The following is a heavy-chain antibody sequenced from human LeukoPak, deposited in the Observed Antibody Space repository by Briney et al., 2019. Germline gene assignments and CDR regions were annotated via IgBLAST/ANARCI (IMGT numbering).Heavy chain of an antibody. D-gene: IGHD2-2*01. Sequence: SGPTLVKPTQTLTLTRTFSGFSLSTSGVGVGWIRQPPGKALEWLALIYWDDDKRYSPSLKSRLTITKDISKNQVVLTMTNMDPVDTATYYCAHSPQLLTAKYFQHWGQGTLVTVSS. J-gene: IGHJ1*01. V-gene: IGHV2-5*02. CDR3: AHSPQLLTAKYFQH. CDR2: IYWDDDK. CDR1: GFSLSTSGVG.